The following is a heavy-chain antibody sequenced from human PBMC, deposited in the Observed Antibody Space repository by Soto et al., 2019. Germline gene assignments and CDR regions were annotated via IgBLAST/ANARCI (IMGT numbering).Heavy chain of an antibody. D-gene: IGHD6-19*01. CDR2: INHSGST. CDR3: ARVNTAVAEPPNHFDY. CDR1: GGSFSGYY. Sequence: QVQLQQWGAGLLKPSETLSLTCAVYGGSFSGYYWSWIRQPPGKGLEWIGEINHSGSTNYNPSLEHRAPISANTSKNQFSLKLSSVTAADTAVYYCARVNTAVAEPPNHFDYWCQGTLVTVSS. J-gene: IGHJ4*02. V-gene: IGHV4-34*01.